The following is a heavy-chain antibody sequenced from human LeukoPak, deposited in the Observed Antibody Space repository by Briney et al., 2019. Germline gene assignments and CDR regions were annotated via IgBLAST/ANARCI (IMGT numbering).Heavy chain of an antibody. CDR3: AREMGATTQYNWFDP. CDR1: GYTFTSYD. J-gene: IGHJ5*02. CDR2: MNPNSGNT. D-gene: IGHD1-26*01. Sequence: GASVKVSRKASGYTFTSYDINWVRQATGQGLEWMGWMNPNSGNTGYAQKFQGRVTMTRNTSISTAYMELSSLRSEDTAVYYCAREMGATTQYNWFDPWGQGTLVTVSS. V-gene: IGHV1-8*01.